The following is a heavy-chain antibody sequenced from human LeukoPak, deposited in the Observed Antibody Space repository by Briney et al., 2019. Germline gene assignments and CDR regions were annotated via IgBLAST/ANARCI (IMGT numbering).Heavy chain of an antibody. Sequence: GGSLRLSCAASGFTFSSYAMSWVRQAPGKGLEWVSTISGSGGSTYNADSVKGRFTISRDNSKNTLYLQMNSLRAEDTAVYYCAKDDNYPDSSGPGGYWGQGTLVTVSS. CDR1: GFTFSSYA. CDR3: AKDDNYPDSSGPGGY. D-gene: IGHD3-22*01. J-gene: IGHJ4*02. CDR2: ISGSGGST. V-gene: IGHV3-23*01.